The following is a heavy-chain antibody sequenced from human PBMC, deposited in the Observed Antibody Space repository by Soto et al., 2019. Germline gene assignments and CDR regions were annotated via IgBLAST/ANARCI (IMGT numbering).Heavy chain of an antibody. CDR3: ARRSYSSSWRVAFDV. Sequence: SETLSLTCTVSGGSISSSSYYWGWIRQPPGKGLEWIGSIYYSGSTYYNPSLKSRVTISVDTSKNQFSLKLSSVTAEETAVYCCARRSYSSSWRVAFDVWGQGTMVTVSS. D-gene: IGHD6-13*01. CDR1: GGSISSSSYY. J-gene: IGHJ3*01. CDR2: IYYSGST. V-gene: IGHV4-39*07.